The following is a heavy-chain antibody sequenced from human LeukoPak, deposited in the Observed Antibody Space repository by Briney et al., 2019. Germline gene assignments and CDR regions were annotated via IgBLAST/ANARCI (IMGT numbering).Heavy chain of an antibody. V-gene: IGHV3-21*04. CDR2: ISSSTSYI. CDR1: GFTFSSYS. Sequence: PGGSLRLSCAASGFTFSSYSMNWIRQAPGKGLEWVSSISSSTSYIYYADSVKGRFTISKDNAKNSLYLQMNSLRAEDTAVYYCARDQDGDYLFDYWGQGTLVTVSS. CDR3: ARDQDGDYLFDY. D-gene: IGHD4-17*01. J-gene: IGHJ4*02.